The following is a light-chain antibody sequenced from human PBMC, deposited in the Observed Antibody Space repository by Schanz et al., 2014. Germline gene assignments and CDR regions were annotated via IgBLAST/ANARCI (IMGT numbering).Light chain of an antibody. V-gene: IGKV1-5*01. CDR2: GAS. CDR3: QQYNSDSPT. CDR1: QSISHW. J-gene: IGKJ4*01. Sequence: DIQLTQSPSTLSASVGDRVTITCRASQSISHWLAWYQQKPGKAPKLLIYGASSLERGVPSRFSGSGSGTEFTLTISSLQPDDFATYYCQQYNSDSPTFGGGTKVDIK.